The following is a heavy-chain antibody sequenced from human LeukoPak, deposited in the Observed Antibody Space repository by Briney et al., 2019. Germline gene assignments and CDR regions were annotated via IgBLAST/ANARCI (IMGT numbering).Heavy chain of an antibody. J-gene: IGHJ6*02. CDR3: AFDSSGSSYYGMDV. V-gene: IGHV4-59*01. D-gene: IGHD6-19*01. CDR2: IQYRGSH. CDR1: GGSISSYY. Sequence: SETLSLTCPVYGGSISSYYWSRIRQPPGKGMEWNGYIQYRGSHNYNPSLKSRVTTTVDTSNNQFSLKLSSVTAAATAVYYCAFDSSGSSYYGMDVWGQGTTVTVSS.